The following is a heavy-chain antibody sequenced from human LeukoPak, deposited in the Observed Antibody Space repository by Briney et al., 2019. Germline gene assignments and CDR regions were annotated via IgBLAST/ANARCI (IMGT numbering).Heavy chain of an antibody. V-gene: IGHV3-30*14. CDR1: GFTFSSYA. CDR3: ARGLYSYGPYYFDY. D-gene: IGHD5-18*01. J-gene: IGHJ4*02. CDR2: ISYDGSNK. Sequence: GGSLRLSCAASGFTFSSYAMHWVRQAPGKGLEWVAVISYDGSNKYYADSVKGRFTISRDNSKNTLYLQMNSLRAEDTAVYYCARGLYSYGPYYFDYWGQGTLVTVSS.